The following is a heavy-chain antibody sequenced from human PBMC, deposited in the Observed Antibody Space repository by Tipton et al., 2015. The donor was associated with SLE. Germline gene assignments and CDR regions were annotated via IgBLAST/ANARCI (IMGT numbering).Heavy chain of an antibody. CDR1: GYSISSSYY. CDR3: ASVPY. Sequence: LRLSCTVSGYSISSSYYWGWIRQPPGKGLEWVGSIYHSGSTYYNPSLKSRVTISVDTSKNQFSLKLSSVTAADTAVYYCASVPYWGQGTLVTVSS. J-gene: IGHJ4*02. V-gene: IGHV4-38-2*02. CDR2: IYHSGST.